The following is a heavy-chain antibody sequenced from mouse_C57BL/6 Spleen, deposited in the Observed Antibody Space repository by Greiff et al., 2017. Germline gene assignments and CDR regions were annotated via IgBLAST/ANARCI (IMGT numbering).Heavy chain of an antibody. CDR2: INPGSGGT. CDR1: GYAFTNYL. Sequence: QVQLQQSGAELVRPGTSVKVSCKASGYAFTNYLIEWVKQRPGQGLEWIGVINPGSGGTNYNEKFKGKATLTADKSSSTAYMQLSSLTSEDSAVYFCARSDYGSRAMDYWGQGTSVTGSS. D-gene: IGHD1-1*01. J-gene: IGHJ4*01. V-gene: IGHV1-54*01. CDR3: ARSDYGSRAMDY.